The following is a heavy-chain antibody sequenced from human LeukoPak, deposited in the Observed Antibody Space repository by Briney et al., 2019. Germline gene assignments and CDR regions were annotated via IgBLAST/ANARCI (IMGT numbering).Heavy chain of an antibody. J-gene: IGHJ4*02. V-gene: IGHV3-30-3*01. CDR2: ISYDGSNK. Sequence: GGSLRLSCAASGFTFSSYAMHWVRQAPGKGQEWVAVISYDGSNKYYADSVKGRFTISRDNSKNMLYLQMNSLRAEDTAVYYCARDGYKKGFDYWGQGTLVTVSS. CDR3: ARDGYKKGFDY. CDR1: GFTFSSYA. D-gene: IGHD5-24*01.